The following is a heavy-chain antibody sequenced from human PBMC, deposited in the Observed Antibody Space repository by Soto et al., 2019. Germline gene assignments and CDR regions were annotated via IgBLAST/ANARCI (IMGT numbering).Heavy chain of an antibody. CDR2: ISYDGSNK. Sequence: GGSLRLSCAASGFTFSSYGMHWARQAPGKGLEWVAVISYDGSNKYYADSVKGRFTISRDNSKNTLYLQMNSLRAEDTAVYYCAKDLGIATPNWFDPWGQGTLVTVSS. V-gene: IGHV3-30*18. CDR3: AKDLGIATPNWFDP. J-gene: IGHJ5*02. D-gene: IGHD6-13*01. CDR1: GFTFSSYG.